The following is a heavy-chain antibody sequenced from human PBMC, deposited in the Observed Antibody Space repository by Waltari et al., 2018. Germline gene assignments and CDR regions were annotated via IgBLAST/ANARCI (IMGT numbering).Heavy chain of an antibody. CDR3: ARLEDCTGGHCYSGSYYAVDV. J-gene: IGHJ6*02. D-gene: IGHD2-21*02. CDR2: INHNGNS. V-gene: IGHV4-34*02. CDR1: GGPFNLYY. Sequence: VHLQQWGAGLLKPSETLSLTCAVGGGPFNLYYLSWIRQPPGKGVGWVGEINHNGNSNYNPSRKSRGAITVDPPKQQFSLKLTSVAAADTAVYYCARLEDCTGGHCYSGSYYAVDVWGPGTGVTVS.